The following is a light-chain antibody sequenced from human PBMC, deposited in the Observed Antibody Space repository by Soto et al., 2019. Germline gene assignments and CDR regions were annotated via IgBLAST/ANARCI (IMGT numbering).Light chain of an antibody. J-gene: IGLJ1*01. V-gene: IGLV2-23*02. CDR1: SSDVGNYNL. CDR2: EVN. CDR3: CSYAGDSPYV. Sequence: QSALTQPASVSDSPGQSITISCTGTSSDVGNYNLASWYQQHPGKAPKLMIFEVNKRPSGVSNRFSGSKSGNAASLTISGLQAEDEADYYCCSYAGDSPYVFGTGTKLTVL.